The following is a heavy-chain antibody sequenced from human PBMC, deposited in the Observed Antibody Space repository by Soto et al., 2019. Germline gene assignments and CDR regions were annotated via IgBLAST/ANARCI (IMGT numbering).Heavy chain of an antibody. CDR1: GFTFSSYD. J-gene: IGHJ2*01. D-gene: IGHD5-18*01. Sequence: EVQLVESGGGLVQPGGSLRLSCAASGFTFSSYDMHWVRQATGKGLEWVSAIGTAGDTYYPGSVKGRFTISRENAKNSLYLQMNSLRAEDTAVYYCARGPLLYSYGYDWYFDLWGRGTLVTVSS. CDR3: ARGPLLYSYGYDWYFDL. V-gene: IGHV3-13*01. CDR2: IGTAGDT.